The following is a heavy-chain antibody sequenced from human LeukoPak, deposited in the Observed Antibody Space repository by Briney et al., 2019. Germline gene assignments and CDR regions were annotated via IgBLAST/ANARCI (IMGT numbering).Heavy chain of an antibody. V-gene: IGHV3-21*01. CDR1: GFTFSSYS. CDR3: ARGEWSSSPFDY. CDR2: ISSSSSYI. D-gene: IGHD6-6*01. Sequence: GGSLRLSCAASGFTFSSYSMNWVRQAPGKGLEWVSFISSSSSYIYYADSVGGRFTISRDNAKNSLYLQMNSLRAEDTAVYYCARGEWSSSPFDYWGQGTLVTVSS. J-gene: IGHJ4*02.